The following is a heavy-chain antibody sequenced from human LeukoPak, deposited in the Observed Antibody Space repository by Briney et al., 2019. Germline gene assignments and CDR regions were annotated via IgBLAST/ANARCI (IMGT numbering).Heavy chain of an antibody. CDR3: AKDLHNYGSGSYFSPDY. J-gene: IGHJ4*02. CDR1: GFTFSSYA. D-gene: IGHD3-10*01. Sequence: GGSLRLSCAASGFTFSSYAMSWVRQAPGKGLEWVSVISVSGGSTYYADSVKGRLTISRDNSKNTLYLQMNSLRAEDTAVYYCAKDLHNYGSGSYFSPDYWGQGTLVTVSS. V-gene: IGHV3-23*01. CDR2: ISVSGGST.